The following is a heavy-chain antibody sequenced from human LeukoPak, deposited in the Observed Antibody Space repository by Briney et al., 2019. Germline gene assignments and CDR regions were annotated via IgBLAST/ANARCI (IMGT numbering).Heavy chain of an antibody. CDR2: ITSGTTYI. Sequence: GGSLRLSCAASGFTFDDYAMNWVRKSPEKGMEWVSSITSGTTYIYYADSVRGRFTLSRDNAKNSLYLQMNSLRAEDTAVYYCARWPYSSSYYFDYWGQGTLVTVSS. D-gene: IGHD6-6*01. V-gene: IGHV3-21*01. J-gene: IGHJ4*02. CDR3: ARWPYSSSYYFDY. CDR1: GFTFDDYA.